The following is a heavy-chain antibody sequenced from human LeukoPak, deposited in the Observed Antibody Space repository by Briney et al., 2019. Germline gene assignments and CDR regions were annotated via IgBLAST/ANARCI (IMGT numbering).Heavy chain of an antibody. CDR3: ARDYYYESGGYYSFDY. J-gene: IGHJ4*02. CDR1: GFTFSSYV. CDR2: ISYDGSNR. Sequence: PGGSLRLSCAASGFTFSSYVMHWVRQAPGKGLEWVAVISYDGSNRYYADSVKGRFTISRDNSNNTLYLQMNSLRPEDTAVYYCARDYYYESGGYYSFDYWGQGTLVTVSS. V-gene: IGHV3-30*04. D-gene: IGHD3-22*01.